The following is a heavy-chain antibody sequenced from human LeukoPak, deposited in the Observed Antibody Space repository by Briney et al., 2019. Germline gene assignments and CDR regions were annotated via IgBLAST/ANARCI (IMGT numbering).Heavy chain of an antibody. CDR2: IYVGGHT. CDR1: EFTVINNY. CDR3: AKGGNYDGSRYAAWFFDV. J-gene: IGHJ2*01. D-gene: IGHD3-22*01. V-gene: IGHV3-53*01. Sequence: GGSLRLSCAISEFTVINNYMTWVRQAPERGLEWVALIYVGGHTCHADSLKGRFAISSDNSKNTLYLHMNSLRAEDTAVYYCAKGGNYDGSRYAAWFFDVWGRGTLVTVSS.